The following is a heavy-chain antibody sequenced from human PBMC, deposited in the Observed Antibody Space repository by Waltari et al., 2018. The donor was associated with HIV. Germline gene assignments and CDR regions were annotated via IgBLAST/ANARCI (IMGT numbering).Heavy chain of an antibody. J-gene: IGHJ4*02. CDR2: IKTKGDGGAT. D-gene: IGHD3-10*01. V-gene: IGHV3-15*01. Sequence: EVQLVESGGDLLKPGGCLRLSCAASGLTLISAWMSWVRQAPGKGLEWVGRIKTKGDGGATDYAAAVKGRFTISRDDSKNTVYLQMNSLKIEDTAVYYCTSEEDYGSGSHFDYWGQGTLVTVSS. CDR3: TSEEDYGSGSHFDY. CDR1: GLTLISAW.